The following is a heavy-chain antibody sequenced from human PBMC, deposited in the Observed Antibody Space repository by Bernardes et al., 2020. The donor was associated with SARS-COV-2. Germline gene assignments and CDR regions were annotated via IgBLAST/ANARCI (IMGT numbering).Heavy chain of an antibody. CDR3: ARAVWGIWYFDL. V-gene: IGHV4-34*01. CDR2: LNYSGRT. CDR1: VVSLHASY. J-gene: IGHJ2*01. Sequence: SETLSPRCTVNVVSLHASYGSWIRQPPGEGLGQSAELNYSGRTNYNPSLKSRVTISVDTSKNQFSLKLTSVTAADTAVYYCARAVWGIWYFDLWGRGTLVTVSS. D-gene: IGHD3-16*01.